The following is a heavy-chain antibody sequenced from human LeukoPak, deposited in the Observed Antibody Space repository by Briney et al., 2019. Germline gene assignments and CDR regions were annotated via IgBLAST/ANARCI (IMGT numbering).Heavy chain of an antibody. CDR2: ISYDGSNK. Sequence: GGSLRLSCAASGFTFSSYGMHWVRQAPGKGLEWVAVISYDGSNKYYADSVKGRFTISRDNSKNTLYLQMNSLRSDDTAVYYCARGVDVPAAIPDYYYYMDVWGKGTTVTVSS. D-gene: IGHD2-2*01. J-gene: IGHJ6*03. CDR1: GFTFSSYG. V-gene: IGHV3-30*03. CDR3: ARGVDVPAAIPDYYYYMDV.